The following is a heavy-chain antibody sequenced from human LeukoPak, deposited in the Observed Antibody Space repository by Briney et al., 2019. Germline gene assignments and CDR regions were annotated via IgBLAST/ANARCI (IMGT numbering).Heavy chain of an antibody. Sequence: ASVKVSCKASGYTFTSYDINWVRQATGQGLEWMGWMNPNSGNTGYAQKFQGRVTITRNTSISTAYMELSSLRSEDTAVYYCARGGQQLAHFGYWGQGTLVTVSS. J-gene: IGHJ4*02. V-gene: IGHV1-8*03. CDR1: GYTFTSYD. CDR3: ARGGQQLAHFGY. D-gene: IGHD6-13*01. CDR2: MNPNSGNT.